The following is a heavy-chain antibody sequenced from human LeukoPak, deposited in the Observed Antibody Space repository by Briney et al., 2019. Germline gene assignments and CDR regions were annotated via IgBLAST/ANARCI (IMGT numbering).Heavy chain of an antibody. CDR1: GFTFSSYG. D-gene: IGHD5-12*01. CDR2: VSYDGSKK. J-gene: IGHJ4*02. CDR3: AKDVKFSWPFYFDY. Sequence: PGKSLRLSCAASGFTFSSYGMHWVRQAPGKGLEWLAFVSYDGSKKYYSDSVKGRFTISRDNSKNTLFLQMNSLRAEDTAVYSCAKDVKFSWPFYFDYWGQGTLVTVSS. V-gene: IGHV3-30*18.